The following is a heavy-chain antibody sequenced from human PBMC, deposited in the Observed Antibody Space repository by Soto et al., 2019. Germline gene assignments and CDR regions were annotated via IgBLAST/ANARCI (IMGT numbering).Heavy chain of an antibody. Sequence: PGESLKISCAASGFTFSSYSMNWVRQAPGKGLEWVSSISSSSSYIYYADSVKGRFTISRDNAKNSLYLQMNSLRAEDTAVYYCVHTTGWPGFDFWGQGTLDTVSS. CDR1: GFTFSSYS. D-gene: IGHD6-19*01. J-gene: IGHJ4*02. V-gene: IGHV3-21*04. CDR3: VHTTGWPGFDF. CDR2: ISSSSSYI.